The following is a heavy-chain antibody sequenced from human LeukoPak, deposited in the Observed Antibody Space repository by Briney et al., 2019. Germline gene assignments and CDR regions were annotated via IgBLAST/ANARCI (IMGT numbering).Heavy chain of an antibody. CDR3: ARVQGGGGGLGYFNL. CDR1: GGSISSYY. Sequence: SETLSLTCSASGGSISSYYWGWIPQPPGKALEYIGYIFYSGSTNYNHSLKSRVTISIDTSRNQFSLKLNSVTAADTAVYYCARVQGGGGGLGYFNLWGRGALVTVSS. V-gene: IGHV4-59*01. D-gene: IGHD3-16*01. CDR2: IFYSGST. J-gene: IGHJ2*01.